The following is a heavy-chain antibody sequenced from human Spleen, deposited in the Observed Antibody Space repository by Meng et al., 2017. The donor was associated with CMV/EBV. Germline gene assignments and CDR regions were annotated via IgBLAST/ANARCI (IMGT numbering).Heavy chain of an antibody. D-gene: IGHD3-3*01. CDR3: AKDDSAYFDFRSGYSTPPDY. Sequence: GGSLRLSCAASGFTFSSYWMSWVRQAPGKGLEWVSFIRYDGNNKDYGASVKGRFTVSRDNSKNMVYLQMNSLRAEDTAVYYCAKDDSAYFDFRSGYSTPPDYWGQGTLVTVSS. CDR1: GFTFSSYW. CDR2: IRYDGNNK. V-gene: IGHV3-30*02. J-gene: IGHJ4*02.